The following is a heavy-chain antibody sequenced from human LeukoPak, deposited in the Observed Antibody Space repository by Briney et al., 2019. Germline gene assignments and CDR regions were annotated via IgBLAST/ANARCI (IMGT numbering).Heavy chain of an antibody. CDR1: GGSITNTNY. CDR3: AREGGPYRPLDY. V-gene: IGHV4-4*02. J-gene: IGHJ4*02. Sequence: SGTLSLTCGVSGGSITNTNYWTWVRQPPGKGLEWIGEVNLQGSTNYNPSLMGRVAIAVDTSENHISLQLTSVTAADTAVYYCAREGGPYRPLDYSGQGTLSPSPQ. CDR2: VNLQGST.